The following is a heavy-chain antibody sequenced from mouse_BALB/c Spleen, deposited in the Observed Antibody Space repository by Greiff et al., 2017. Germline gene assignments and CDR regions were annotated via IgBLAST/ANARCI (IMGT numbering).Heavy chain of an antibody. J-gene: IGHJ3*01. V-gene: IGHV2-6-7*01. D-gene: IGHD2-3*01. Sequence: VKLVESGPGLVAPSQSLSITCTVSGFSLTGYGVNWVRQPPGKGLEWLGMIWGDGSTDYNSALKSRLSISKDNSKSQVFLKMNSLQTDDTARYYCARDLAPFDGYSWFAYWGQGTLVTVSA. CDR2: IWGDGST. CDR1: GFSLTGYG. CDR3: ARDLAPFDGYSWFAY.